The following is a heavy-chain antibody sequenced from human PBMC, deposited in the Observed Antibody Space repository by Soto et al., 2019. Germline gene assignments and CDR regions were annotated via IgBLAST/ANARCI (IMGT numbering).Heavy chain of an antibody. Sequence: QVQLVQSGAEVKKPGASVKVSCKASGYTFTSYDINWVRQATGQGLERMGWMNPNSGNTGYAQKFQGRVTMTRNTSISTAYMELSSLRSEDTAVYYCARGINYYDSGDDAFDIWGQGTIVTVFS. CDR1: GYTFTSYD. J-gene: IGHJ3*02. CDR3: ARGINYYDSGDDAFDI. D-gene: IGHD3-10*01. CDR2: MNPNSGNT. V-gene: IGHV1-8*01.